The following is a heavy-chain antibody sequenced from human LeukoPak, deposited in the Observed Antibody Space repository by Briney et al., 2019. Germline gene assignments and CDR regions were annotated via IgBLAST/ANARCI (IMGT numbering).Heavy chain of an antibody. J-gene: IGHJ4*02. Sequence: GVLRLSCAASGFTFSSYEMNWVRQAPGKGLEWVSSISSTSSYIYYADSVKGRFTISRDNAKNSLYLEMNSLRAEDTAVYYCARVSPNTVTTLQYFDYWGQGTLVTVSS. CDR2: ISSTSSYI. CDR3: ARVSPNTVTTLQYFDY. CDR1: GFTFSSYE. D-gene: IGHD4-17*01. V-gene: IGHV3-21*06.